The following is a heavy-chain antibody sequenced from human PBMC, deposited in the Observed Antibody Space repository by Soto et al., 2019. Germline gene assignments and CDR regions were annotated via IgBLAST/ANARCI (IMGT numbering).Heavy chain of an antibody. J-gene: IGHJ4*02. Sequence: PGGSLRLSXAASGFTFSSYAMSWVRQAPGKGLEWVSAISGSGGSTYYADSVKGRFTISRDNSKNTLYLQMNSLRAEDTAVYYCAKVVDNWNVPSLDYWGQGTLVTVSS. CDR1: GFTFSSYA. D-gene: IGHD1-20*01. V-gene: IGHV3-23*01. CDR3: AKVVDNWNVPSLDY. CDR2: ISGSGGST.